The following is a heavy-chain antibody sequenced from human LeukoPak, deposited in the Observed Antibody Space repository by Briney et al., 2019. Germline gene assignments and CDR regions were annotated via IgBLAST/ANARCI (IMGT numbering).Heavy chain of an antibody. CDR3: ARAGAVAGSDGMDV. V-gene: IGHV1-18*01. J-gene: IGHJ6*02. CDR1: GYTFTSYG. D-gene: IGHD6-19*01. Sequence: GASVKVSCKAFGYTFTSYGISWVRQAPGQGLEWMGRISAYNGNTNYAQKLQGRVTMTTDTSTSTAYMELRSLRSDDTAVYYCARAGAVAGSDGMDVWGQGTTVTVSS. CDR2: ISAYNGNT.